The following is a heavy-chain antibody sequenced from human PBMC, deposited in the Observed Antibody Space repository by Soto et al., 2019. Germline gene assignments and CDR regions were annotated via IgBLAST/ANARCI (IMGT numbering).Heavy chain of an antibody. D-gene: IGHD1-26*01. CDR2: IYYSGST. V-gene: IGHV4-61*01. J-gene: IGHJ4*02. Sequence: QVQLQESGPGLVKPSETLSLTCTVSGGSVSSGSYYWSWIRQPPGKGLEWIGYIYYSGSTNYTPSLKRRVTISVDTSKNQFSLKLSSVTAADTAVYYCARDSVYVELRYWGQGTLVTVSS. CDR1: GGSVSSGSYY. CDR3: ARDSVYVELRY.